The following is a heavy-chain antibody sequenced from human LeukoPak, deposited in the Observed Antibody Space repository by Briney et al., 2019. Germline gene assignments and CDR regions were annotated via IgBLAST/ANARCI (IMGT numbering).Heavy chain of an antibody. J-gene: IGHJ4*02. Sequence: QSGGSLRLSCAASGFTFSSYGMHWVRQAPGKGLEWAAVISYDGSNKYYADSVKGRFTISRDNSKNALYLQMNSLRAGDTAVYYCAKGGWIQLWLLDYWGQGTLVTVSS. CDR2: ISYDGSNK. V-gene: IGHV3-30*18. CDR3: AKGGWIQLWLLDY. CDR1: GFTFSSYG. D-gene: IGHD5-18*01.